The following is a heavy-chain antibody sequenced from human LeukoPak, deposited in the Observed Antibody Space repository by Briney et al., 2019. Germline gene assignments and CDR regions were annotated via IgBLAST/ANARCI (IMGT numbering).Heavy chain of an antibody. Sequence: GGSLRLSCAASGFTFSSSAMTWVRQAPGKGLEWVSSLTGGSDNSEHADSVKGRFSISRDDSRNTLYLQMNSLRAEDTAVYYCAKGTHSSGWRHFDYWGQGTLVTVSS. CDR1: GFTFSSSA. D-gene: IGHD6-19*01. J-gene: IGHJ4*02. CDR2: LTGGSDNS. CDR3: AKGTHSSGWRHFDY. V-gene: IGHV3-23*01.